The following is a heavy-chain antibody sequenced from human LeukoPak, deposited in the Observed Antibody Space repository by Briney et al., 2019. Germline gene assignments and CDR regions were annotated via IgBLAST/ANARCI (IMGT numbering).Heavy chain of an antibody. CDR2: ISYDGSNK. Sequence: GRSLRLSCAASGFTFSTYGMHWVRQAPGKGLEWVAVISYDGSNKYYGDSVKGRFTISRDNSKNTLYLQLNSLRGEDTAVYYCAKESYGDNVPPGYWGQGTLVTVSS. CDR3: AKESYGDNVPPGY. J-gene: IGHJ4*02. D-gene: IGHD4-17*01. CDR1: GFTFSTYG. V-gene: IGHV3-30*18.